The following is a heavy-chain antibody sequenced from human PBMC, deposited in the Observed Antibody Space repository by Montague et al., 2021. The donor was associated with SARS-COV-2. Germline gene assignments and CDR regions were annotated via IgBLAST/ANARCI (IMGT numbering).Heavy chain of an antibody. Sequence: SETLSLTCAVYGGSFSGYYWSWIRQPPGKGLEWIGEISHSGSTTYNPSLKSRVTISIDTSKNQFSLKLTSVTAADTAVYYCARFPYLLLFIAASYGMDVWGQGTTVTVSS. CDR2: ISHSGST. V-gene: IGHV4-34*01. CDR1: GGSFSGYY. J-gene: IGHJ6*02. CDR3: ARFPYLLLFIAASYGMDV. D-gene: IGHD2-2*01.